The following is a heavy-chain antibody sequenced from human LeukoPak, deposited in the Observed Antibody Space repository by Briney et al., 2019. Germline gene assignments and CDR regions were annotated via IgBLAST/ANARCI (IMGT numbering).Heavy chain of an antibody. V-gene: IGHV3-21*01. CDR3: ARDIAYSSGWYYFDY. CDR2: ISSSSSYI. J-gene: IGHJ4*02. D-gene: IGHD6-19*01. Sequence: GGSLRLSCAASGFTFSSYSMNWVRQAPGKGLEWVSSISSSSSYIYYADSVKGRFTISRDNAKDSLYLQMNSLRAEDTAVYYCARDIAYSSGWYYFDYWGQGTLVTVSS. CDR1: GFTFSSYS.